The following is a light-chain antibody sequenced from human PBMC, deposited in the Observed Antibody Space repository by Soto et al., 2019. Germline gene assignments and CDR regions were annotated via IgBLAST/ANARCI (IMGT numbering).Light chain of an antibody. CDR1: QSISSY. V-gene: IGKV1-39*01. Sequence: DIQLTQSPASLSASVGDRVTLTCGASQSISSYLKWYQQKPGKAPKLLFYAASSLQSGVPSRFCGSGSGTDFTLTISCLQSQDFATYYCQQYYSYPLITFGQGTRLEIK. J-gene: IGKJ5*01. CDR3: QQYYSYPLIT. CDR2: AAS.